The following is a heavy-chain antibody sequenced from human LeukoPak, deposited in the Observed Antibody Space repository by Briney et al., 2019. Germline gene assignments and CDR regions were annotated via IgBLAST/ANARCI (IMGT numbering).Heavy chain of an antibody. D-gene: IGHD6-6*01. CDR1: GGSISSYY. CDR3: ARSYSSSSFWFDP. J-gene: IGHJ5*02. Sequence: SETLSLTCTVSGGSISSYYWSWIRQPPGKGLEWIGYIYTSGSTNYNPSLKSRVSISVDTSKNQFSLKLSSVTAADTAVYYCARSYSSSSFWFDPWGQGTLVTVSS. CDR2: IYTSGST. V-gene: IGHV4-4*09.